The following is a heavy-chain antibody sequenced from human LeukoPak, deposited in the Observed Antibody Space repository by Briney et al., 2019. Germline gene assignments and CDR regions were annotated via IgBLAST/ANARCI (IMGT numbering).Heavy chain of an antibody. D-gene: IGHD1-20*01. V-gene: IGHV3-23*01. CDR2: ISGSGGNT. CDR1: GLTFSSYA. CDR3: AKDVGNWNGNFDY. J-gene: IGHJ4*02. Sequence: GGSLRLSCAASGLTFSSYAMSWVRQAPGKGLEWVSAISGSGGNTYYADSVKGRFTTSRDNSKNTLYLQMNSLRAADTAVYFCAKDVGNWNGNFDYWGQGTLVTVSS.